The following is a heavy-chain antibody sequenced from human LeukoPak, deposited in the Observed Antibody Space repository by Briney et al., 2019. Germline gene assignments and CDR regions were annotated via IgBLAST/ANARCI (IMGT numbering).Heavy chain of an antibody. J-gene: IGHJ4*02. D-gene: IGHD3-3*01. CDR2: ISSSSSTI. CDR3: ARDPGRKYDFWSGYWAVFDY. V-gene: IGHV3-48*02. Sequence: PGGSLRLSCAASGFTFSSYSMNWVRQAPGKGLEWVSYISSSSSTIYYADSVKGRFTISRDNAKNSLYLQMNSLRDEDTAVYYCARDPGRKYDFWSGYWAVFDYWGQGTLDTVSS. CDR1: GFTFSSYS.